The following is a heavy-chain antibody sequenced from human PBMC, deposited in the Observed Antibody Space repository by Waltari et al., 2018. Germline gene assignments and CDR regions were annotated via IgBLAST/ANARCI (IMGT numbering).Heavy chain of an antibody. CDR2: IDSDGSST. CDR3: GRARVQGVKYFDY. Sequence: DVQLVDSGGGLVQPGGSLRLSCPAPVFPLRTYWMHWVRHGPGTGLMWVSRIDSDGSSTRYEDSVRGRFTISRDNAKNTLYLQMNSVRDEDTAVYYCGRARVQGVKYFDYWGRGTLVTVSS. J-gene: IGHJ4*02. D-gene: IGHD3-10*01. CDR1: VFPLRTYW. V-gene: IGHV3-74*01.